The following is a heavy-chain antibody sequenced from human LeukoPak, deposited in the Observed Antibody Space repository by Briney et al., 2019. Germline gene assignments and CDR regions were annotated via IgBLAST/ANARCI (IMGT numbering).Heavy chain of an antibody. CDR2: ISAYNGNT. CDR3: ARDAIRWSRDNWFDP. V-gene: IGHV1-18*01. Sequence: ASAKVSCKASGYTFTSYGISWVRQAPGQGLEWMGWISAYNGNTNYAQKLQGRVTMTTDTSTSTAYMELRSLRSDDTAVYYCARDAIRWSRDNWFDPWGQGTLVTVSS. J-gene: IGHJ5*02. D-gene: IGHD4-23*01. CDR1: GYTFTSYG.